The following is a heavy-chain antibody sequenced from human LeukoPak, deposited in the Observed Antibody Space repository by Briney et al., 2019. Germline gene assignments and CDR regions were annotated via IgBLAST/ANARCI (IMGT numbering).Heavy chain of an antibody. D-gene: IGHD3-10*01. Sequence: GASVKVSCKASGYTFTGYYMHWVRQAPGQGLEWMGWINPNSGGTNYAQKFQGRVTMTRDTSISTAYMELSRLRSDDTAVYYCARENPLSFMVRGVILWFDPWGQETLVTASS. V-gene: IGHV1-2*02. CDR1: GYTFTGYY. CDR3: ARENPLSFMVRGVILWFDP. CDR2: INPNSGGT. J-gene: IGHJ5*02.